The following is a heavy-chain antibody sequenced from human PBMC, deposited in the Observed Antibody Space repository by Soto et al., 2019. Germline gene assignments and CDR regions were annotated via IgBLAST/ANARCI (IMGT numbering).Heavy chain of an antibody. CDR2: IYYSGST. CDR1: GGSISSSSYY. J-gene: IGHJ4*02. Sequence: SETLSLTCTVSGGSISSSSYYWGWIRQPPGKGLEWIGSIYYSGSTYYNPSLKSRVTISVDTSKNQFSLKLSSVTAADTAVYYCAREAQQLPGSSYFDYWGQGTLVTVSS. V-gene: IGHV4-39*02. CDR3: AREAQQLPGSSYFDY. D-gene: IGHD6-13*01.